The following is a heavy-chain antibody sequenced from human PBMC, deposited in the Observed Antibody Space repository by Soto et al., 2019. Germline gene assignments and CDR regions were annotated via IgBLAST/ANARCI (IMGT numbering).Heavy chain of an antibody. CDR2: ISYDGSNK. CDR1: GFTFSSYG. J-gene: IGHJ4*02. CDR3: AKDRGGNYYDSSGSPGYFDY. Sequence: SLRLSCAASGFTFSSYGMHWVRQAPGKGLEWVAVISYDGSNKYYADSVKGRFTISRDNSKNTLYLQMNSLRAEDTAVYYCAKDRGGNYYDSSGSPGYFDYWGQGTLVTVSS. V-gene: IGHV3-30*18. D-gene: IGHD3-22*01.